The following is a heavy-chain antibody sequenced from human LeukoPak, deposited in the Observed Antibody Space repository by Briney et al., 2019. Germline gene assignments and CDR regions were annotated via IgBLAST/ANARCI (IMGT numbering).Heavy chain of an antibody. D-gene: IGHD2-2*01. V-gene: IGHV1-18*01. J-gene: IGHJ4*02. CDR3: ARDPLGYCSSTSCYFMGGFDY. Sequence: ASVKVSCKAYGCTFTSYGVNWVRQAPGQGLEWMGWISSYNGKTNYAQKVQGRVTMTTDTSTSTTYMEMRSLRAKDTAVYYCARDPLGYCSSTSCYFMGGFDYWGQGTLVTVSS. CDR1: GCTFTSYG. CDR2: ISSYNGKT.